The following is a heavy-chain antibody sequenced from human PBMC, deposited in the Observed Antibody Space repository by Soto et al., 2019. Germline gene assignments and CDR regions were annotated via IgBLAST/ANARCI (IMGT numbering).Heavy chain of an antibody. Sequence: GGSLRLSCAASGFTFSNAWMSWVRQAPGKGLEWVGRIKSKTDGGSTEYAAPVKGRFTISRDDSKNTLYLQMNSLKTEDTAVYYCTTDIRYCSGGSCYDAFDIWGQGTMVTVSS. V-gene: IGHV3-15*01. D-gene: IGHD2-15*01. CDR3: TTDIRYCSGGSCYDAFDI. J-gene: IGHJ3*02. CDR1: GFTFSNAW. CDR2: IKSKTDGGST.